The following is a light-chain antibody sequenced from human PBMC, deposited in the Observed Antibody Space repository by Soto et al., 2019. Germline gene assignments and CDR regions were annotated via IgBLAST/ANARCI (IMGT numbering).Light chain of an antibody. CDR3: ASNTGTRV. Sequence: QSVLTQPPSVSGSPGQSVTISCTGTSSDIGNYNYVSWYQQAPGTAPKLMIFEVSNRPSGVPDRFSGSKSGNTASLTISGLQAEDEADYYCASNTGTRVXGGGTKLTVL. V-gene: IGLV2-18*02. CDR2: EVS. CDR1: SSDIGNYNY. J-gene: IGLJ3*02.